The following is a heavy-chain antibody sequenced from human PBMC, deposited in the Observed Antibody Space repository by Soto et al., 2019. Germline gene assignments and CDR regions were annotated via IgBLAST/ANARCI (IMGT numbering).Heavy chain of an antibody. CDR3: ARGNGGNQDTFDI. D-gene: IGHD2-15*01. CDR1: GGSISSGDYY. J-gene: IGHJ3*02. CDR2: IYYSGST. Sequence: QVQLQESGPGLVKPSQTLSLTCTVSGGSISSGDYYWSWIRQPPGKGLEWIVYIYYSGSTYYNPSLKSRVTRSVDTSKNQRSRKLRAVTAAATAVYDWARGNGGNQDTFDICGQGTMVAVAS. V-gene: IGHV4-30-4*01.